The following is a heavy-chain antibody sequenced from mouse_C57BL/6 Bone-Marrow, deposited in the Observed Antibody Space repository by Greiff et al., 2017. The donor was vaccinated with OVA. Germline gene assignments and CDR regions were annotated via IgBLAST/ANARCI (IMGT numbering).Heavy chain of an antibody. Sequence: VQLQQSGPGLVQPSQSLSITCTVSGFSLTSYGVHWVRQSPGKGLEWLGVIWRGGSTDYNAAFISRLSISKDNSKSQVFFKMNSLQADDTAIYYCSRGAYWGQGTLVTVSA. CDR3: SRGAY. CDR1: GFSLTSYG. J-gene: IGHJ3*01. CDR2: IWRGGST. V-gene: IGHV2-2*01.